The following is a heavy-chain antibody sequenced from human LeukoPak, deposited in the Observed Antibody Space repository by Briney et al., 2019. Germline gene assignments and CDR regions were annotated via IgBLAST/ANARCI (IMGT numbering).Heavy chain of an antibody. J-gene: IGHJ4*02. CDR2: IIPILGIA. V-gene: IGHV1-69*04. CDR1: GGTFSSYA. D-gene: IGHD5-24*01. Sequence: SVKVSCKASGGTFSSYAISWLRQAPGQGLEWMGRIIPILGIANYAQKFQGRVTITADKSTSTAYMELSSLRSEDTAVYYCARDTVEMATIIWGQGTLVTVSS. CDR3: ARDTVEMATII.